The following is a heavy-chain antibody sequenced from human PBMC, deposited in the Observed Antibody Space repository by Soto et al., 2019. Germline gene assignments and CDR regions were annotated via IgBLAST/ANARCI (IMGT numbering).Heavy chain of an antibody. CDR2: ISGSGGST. V-gene: IGHV3-23*01. CDR3: ATLAPYYYDSSGYFFDY. D-gene: IGHD3-22*01. J-gene: IGHJ4*02. Sequence: EVQLLESGGGLVQPGGSLRLSCAASGFTFSSDAMSWVRQAPGKGLDWVSAISGSGGSTYYADSVKGRFTISRDNSKNTLYLQMNSLRAEDTAVYYCATLAPYYYDSSGYFFDYWGQGTLVTVSS. CDR1: GFTFSSDA.